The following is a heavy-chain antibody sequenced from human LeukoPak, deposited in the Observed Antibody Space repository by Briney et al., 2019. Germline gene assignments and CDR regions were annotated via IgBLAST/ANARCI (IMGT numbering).Heavy chain of an antibody. Sequence: SETLSLTCTVSGGSISSGTISSYYWSWVRQPAGKGLEWIGRIYTSGTTNYNPSLKGRVTMSVDTSKNQFSLALNSVTAADTAVYYCARGAPSDYWGQGTLVTVSS. V-gene: IGHV4-61*02. CDR1: GGSISSGTISSYY. CDR3: ARGAPSDY. J-gene: IGHJ4*02. CDR2: IYTSGTT.